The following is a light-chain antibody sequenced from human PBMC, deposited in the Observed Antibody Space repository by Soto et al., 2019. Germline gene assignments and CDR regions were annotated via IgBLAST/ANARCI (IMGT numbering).Light chain of an antibody. V-gene: IGKV3-15*01. CDR2: NAS. CDR3: QQYNVWWT. CDR1: QSVGSS. J-gene: IGKJ1*01. Sequence: EIMMTQSPATLSVSPGERATLSCRASQSVGSSLAWYQQRPGQTPRLLIFNASTRASGIPTRFSGSGSGADFSLAISSLQSEHFAVYYCQQYNVWWTFGRGTKVE.